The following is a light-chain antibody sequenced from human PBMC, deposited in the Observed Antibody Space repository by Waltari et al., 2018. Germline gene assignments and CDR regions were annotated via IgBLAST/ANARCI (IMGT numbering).Light chain of an antibody. J-gene: IGLJ2*01. CDR2: DVS. CDR1: RSDVGGYYY. Sequence: QSALTQPASVSGSPGQSITISCTGTRSDVGGYYYVYWYQQHPDKVPKLIIYDVSNRPSGISNRFSGSKSGNTASLTISGLQAEDEADYFCGSYTSDSSVVFGGGTRLTVL. V-gene: IGLV2-14*01. CDR3: GSYTSDSSVV.